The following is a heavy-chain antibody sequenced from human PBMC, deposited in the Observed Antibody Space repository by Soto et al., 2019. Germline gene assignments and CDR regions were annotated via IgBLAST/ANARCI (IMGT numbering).Heavy chain of an antibody. CDR2: IKQDGGEK. V-gene: IGHV3-7*02. CDR3: ARAYGGNPALFDP. CDR1: GFTFSSYW. D-gene: IGHD4-17*01. Sequence: WGSLRLSCAASGFTFSSYWMSWVRQAPGKGLEWVANIKQDGGEKYYVDSVKGRFTISRDNAENSLFLQMNSLSPEDTAVYYCARAYGGNPALFDPWGQGTLVTVS. J-gene: IGHJ5*02.